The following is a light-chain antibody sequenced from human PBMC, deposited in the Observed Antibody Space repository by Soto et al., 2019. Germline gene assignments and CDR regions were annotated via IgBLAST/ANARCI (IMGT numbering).Light chain of an antibody. CDR2: GAS. CDR3: QQYGSSPRT. J-gene: IGKJ1*01. V-gene: IGKV3-20*01. CDR1: QSVSSSS. Sequence: IVLTQSPGTLSLSPGERATLSCRASQSVSSSSFAWYQQKPGQAPRLLIYGASSRATGIPDRFSGSGSGTDFTLTISRLEPEDFAVYYCQQYGSSPRTCGQGTKVDIK.